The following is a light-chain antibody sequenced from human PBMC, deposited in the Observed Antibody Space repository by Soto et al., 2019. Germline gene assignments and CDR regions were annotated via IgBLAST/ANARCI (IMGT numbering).Light chain of an antibody. Sequence: QSALTQPASVSGSPGQSITTSCTGTSSDVGGYNYVSWYQQHPGKAPKLMIYDVSNRPSGVSNRFSGSKSGNTASLTISGLQAEDEADYYCSSYTSTRGVFGTGTKVTVL. CDR3: SSYTSTRGV. J-gene: IGLJ1*01. CDR1: SSDVGGYNY. V-gene: IGLV2-14*01. CDR2: DVS.